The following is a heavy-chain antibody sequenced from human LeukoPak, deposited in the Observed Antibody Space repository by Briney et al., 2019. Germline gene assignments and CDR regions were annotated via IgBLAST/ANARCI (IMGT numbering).Heavy chain of an antibody. CDR3: ARDIPSGRFDP. CDR1: GGSFSGYY. Sequence: SETLSLTCAVYGGSFSGYYWSWIRQPPGKGLEWIGEINHSGSTNYNPSLKSRVTISVDTSKNQFSLKLSSVTAADTAVYYCARDIPSGRFDPWGQGTLVTVSS. V-gene: IGHV4-34*01. J-gene: IGHJ5*02. CDR2: INHSGST.